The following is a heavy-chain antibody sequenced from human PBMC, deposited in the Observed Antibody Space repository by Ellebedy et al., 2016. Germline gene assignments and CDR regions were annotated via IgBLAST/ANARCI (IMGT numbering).Heavy chain of an antibody. Sequence: ASVKVSCKGSGYSFTSYWIGWVRQMPGKGLEWMGIIYPGDSDTRYSPSFQGQVTISADKSISTAYLQWSSLKASDTAMYYCARLIALHWGAGAFDIWGQGTMVTVSS. CDR2: IYPGDSDT. CDR3: ARLIALHWGAGAFDI. CDR1: GYSFTSYW. D-gene: IGHD2/OR15-2a*01. J-gene: IGHJ3*02. V-gene: IGHV5-51*01.